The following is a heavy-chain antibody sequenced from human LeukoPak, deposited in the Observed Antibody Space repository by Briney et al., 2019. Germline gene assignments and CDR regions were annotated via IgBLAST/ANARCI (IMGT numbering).Heavy chain of an antibody. CDR1: GGSISSGDYY. V-gene: IGHV4-30-4*08. D-gene: IGHD2-2*01. J-gene: IGHJ5*02. Sequence: SETLSLTCTVSGGSISSGDYYWSWIRQPPGKGLEWIGYIYYSESTYYNPSLKSRVTISVDTSKNQFSLKLSSVTAADTAVYYCARFDCSSTSCAGGWFDPWGQGTLVTVSS. CDR3: ARFDCSSTSCAGGWFDP. CDR2: IYYSEST.